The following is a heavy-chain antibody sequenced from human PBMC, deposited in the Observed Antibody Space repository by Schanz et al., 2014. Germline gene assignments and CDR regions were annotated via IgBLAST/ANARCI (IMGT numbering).Heavy chain of an antibody. J-gene: IGHJ4*02. CDR1: GFTFSGFW. CDR3: AKYRGYYRVSGSYRELEY. D-gene: IGHD3-10*01. V-gene: IGHV3-7*03. Sequence: EVQLAESGGGLVQPGGSLRLSCAASGFTFSGFWMTWVRQAPGKGLEWVANIEKDGSEKYYVDSVKGRFTISRDNAKNSLFLQMNSLRAEDTAVYYCAKYRGYYRVSGSYRELEYWGQGTLVTVSA. CDR2: IEKDGSEK.